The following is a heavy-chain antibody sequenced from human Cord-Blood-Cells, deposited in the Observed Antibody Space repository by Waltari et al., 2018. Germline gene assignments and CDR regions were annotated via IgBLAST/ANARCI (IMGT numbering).Heavy chain of an antibody. CDR2: ISYDGSNK. D-gene: IGHD6-19*01. J-gene: IGHJ4*02. Sequence: QVQLVESVGGVVQPGRSLRLACAASGFTFRRFAMHGVRQVPGKGLGWVSVISYDGSNKYYADSVKGRFTISRDNSKNSLYLQMNSLRAEDTAVYYCASPIIAVAGTVSVDYWGQGTLVTVSS. V-gene: IGHV3-30-3*01. CDR3: ASPIIAVAGTVSVDY. CDR1: GFTFRRFA.